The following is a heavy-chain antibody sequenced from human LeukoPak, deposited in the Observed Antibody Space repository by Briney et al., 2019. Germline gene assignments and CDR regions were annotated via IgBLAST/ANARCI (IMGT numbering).Heavy chain of an antibody. CDR1: GLTFSRDW. V-gene: IGHV3-7*01. J-gene: IGHJ4*02. Sequence: GGSLRLSCEGFGLTFSRDWMSWVRQAPGKGLEWVANIKQDGGETYYGDSVKGRFTISRDNAKNSLYLQMNSLRAEDTAVYYCARHLNYYLDYWGQGTLVTVSS. D-gene: IGHD3-10*01. CDR3: ARHLNYYLDY. CDR2: IKQDGGET.